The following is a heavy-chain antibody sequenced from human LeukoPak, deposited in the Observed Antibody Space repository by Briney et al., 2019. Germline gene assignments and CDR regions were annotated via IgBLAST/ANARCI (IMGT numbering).Heavy chain of an antibody. Sequence: PGGPLRLSCAASGFTFSSYSMNWARQAPGKGLEWVSSISSSSSYIYYADSVKGRFTISRDNAKNSLYLQINSLRAEDTAVYYCARGDYYGSGTPGYWGQGTLVTVSS. CDR1: GFTFSSYS. CDR3: ARGDYYGSGTPGY. D-gene: IGHD3-10*01. V-gene: IGHV3-21*01. J-gene: IGHJ4*02. CDR2: ISSSSSYI.